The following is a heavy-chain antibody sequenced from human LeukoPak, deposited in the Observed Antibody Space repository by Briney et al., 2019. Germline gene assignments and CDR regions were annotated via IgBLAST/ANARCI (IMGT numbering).Heavy chain of an antibody. J-gene: IGHJ5*02. CDR2: IISSSSTI. V-gene: IGHV3-48*02. D-gene: IGHD3-22*01. CDR3: ARSISGDSSGYYYVRSLGFDA. Sequence: GGSLRLSCAASGFTFSSYSMNWVRPAPGKGLEWVASIISSSSTIYYADSVKGRFTISRDNAKNSLYLQMNSLRDEDTAVYYCARSISGDSSGYYYVRSLGFDAWGQGTLVTVSS. CDR1: GFTFSSYS.